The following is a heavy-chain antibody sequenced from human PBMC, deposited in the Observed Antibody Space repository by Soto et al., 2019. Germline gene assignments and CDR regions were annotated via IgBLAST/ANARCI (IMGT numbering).Heavy chain of an antibody. CDR1: GDSVSSNSAA. V-gene: IGHV6-1*01. D-gene: IGHD3-22*01. Sequence: QTLSLTCAIXGDSVSSNSAAWNWIRQSPSRGLEWLGRTYYRSKWYNDYAVSVKSRITINPDTSKNQFSLQLNSVTPEDTAVYYCARDGSSGYSVRWGYFQHWGQGTLVTASS. CDR2: TYYRSKWYN. CDR3: ARDGSSGYSVRWGYFQH. J-gene: IGHJ1*01.